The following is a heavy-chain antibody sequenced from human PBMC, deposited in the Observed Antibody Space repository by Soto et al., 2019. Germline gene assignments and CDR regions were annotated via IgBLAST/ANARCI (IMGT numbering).Heavy chain of an antibody. CDR2: IYRSGTT. CDR3: ARVQMATIYLDY. D-gene: IGHD5-12*01. CDR1: GDSINTYY. V-gene: IGHV4-59*01. J-gene: IGHJ4*02. Sequence: ASETLSLTCTVSGDSINTYYWSWIRQPPGKGLEWIGHIYRSGTTRYNPSVKSRVTISVDTSKNQFSLKLSSVTAADTAVYYCARVQMATIYLDYWGQGILVTVSS.